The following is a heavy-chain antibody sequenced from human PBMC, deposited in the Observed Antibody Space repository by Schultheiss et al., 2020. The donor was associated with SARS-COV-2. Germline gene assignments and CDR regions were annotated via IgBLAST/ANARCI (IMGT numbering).Heavy chain of an antibody. CDR1: GFTFSSYG. D-gene: IGHD6-13*01. V-gene: IGHV3-30*18. CDR3: AKDRVAAAGRFDY. CDR2: ISYDGSNK. J-gene: IGHJ4*02. Sequence: GGSLRLSCAASGFTFSSYGMHWVRQAPGKGLEWVAVISYDGSNKCYADSVKGRFTISRDNSKNTLYLQMNSLRAEDTAVYYCAKDRVAAAGRFDYWGQGTLVTVSS.